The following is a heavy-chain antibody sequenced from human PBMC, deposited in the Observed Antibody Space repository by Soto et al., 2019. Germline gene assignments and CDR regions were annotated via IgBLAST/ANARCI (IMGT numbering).Heavy chain of an antibody. V-gene: IGHV4-59*01. D-gene: IGHD4-17*01. J-gene: IGHJ4*02. CDR2: IYYSGST. CDR3: ARETRLITVTYFDY. CDR1: GGSISSYY. Sequence: SETLSLTCTVSGGSISSYYWSWIRQPPGKGLEWIGYIYYSGSTNYNPSLKSRVTISVDTSKNQFSLKLSSVTAADTAVYYCARETRLITVTYFDYWGQGTLVTVSS.